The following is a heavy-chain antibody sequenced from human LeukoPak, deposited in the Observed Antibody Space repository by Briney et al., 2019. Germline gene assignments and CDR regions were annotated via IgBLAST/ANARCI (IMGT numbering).Heavy chain of an antibody. V-gene: IGHV3-21*01. J-gene: IGHJ6*03. D-gene: IGHD3-22*01. CDR1: GFTIRSYS. CDR3: ARDAYDSSGYYYRDYYYYMDV. Sequence: PGGSLRLSCAASGFTIRSYSMNWVRQAPGKGLEWVSSISSSSSYIYYADSVKGRFTISRDNAKNSLYLQMNSLRAEDTAVYYCARDAYDSSGYYYRDYYYYMDVWGKGTTVTVSS. CDR2: ISSSSSYI.